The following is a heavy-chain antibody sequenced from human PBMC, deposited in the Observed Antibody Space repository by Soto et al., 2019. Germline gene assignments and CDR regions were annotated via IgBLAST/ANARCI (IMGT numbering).Heavy chain of an antibody. CDR2: IGGSGGNR. CDR3: ARVASDYITSVDN. CDR1: GFTFNAYA. Sequence: EVQLLESGGGLVQPGGSLRLSCAASGFTFNAYAMTWVRQVTGKGLEWVSAIGGSGGNRYYEDSVRGRFTISRDNSKDTVELQMNSLRVEDTAVYYCARVASDYITSVDNWCQGILVTVSS. D-gene: IGHD4-4*01. V-gene: IGHV3-23*01. J-gene: IGHJ4*02.